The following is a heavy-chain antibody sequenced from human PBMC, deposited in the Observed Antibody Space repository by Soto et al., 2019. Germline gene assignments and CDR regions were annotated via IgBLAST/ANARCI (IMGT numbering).Heavy chain of an antibody. J-gene: IGHJ6*02. V-gene: IGHV5-51*01. CDR1: GYSFSSHW. Sequence: PGESLKISCQGSGYSFSSHWIAWVRQMSGKGLELMGIIYPGDSDTRYSPSFQGQVTISADRSISTAFLQWSDLKASDTALYYCARTRSFTLGFYYDGMDVWGQGTKVTVS. CDR2: IYPGDSDT. CDR3: ARTRSFTLGFYYDGMDV. D-gene: IGHD6-6*01.